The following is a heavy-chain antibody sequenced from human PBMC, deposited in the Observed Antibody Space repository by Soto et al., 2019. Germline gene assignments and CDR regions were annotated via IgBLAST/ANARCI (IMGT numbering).Heavy chain of an antibody. J-gene: IGHJ4*02. CDR3: AKPGVGAAAGICRDC. Sequence: EVQLLESGGGLVQPGGSLRLSCAASGFTFSSYAMSWVRQAPGKGLEWVSAISGSGGSTYYADSVKGRFTISRDNSKNTLYLQRKSLRGEDTAVYYCAKPGVGAAAGICRDCWGQGTLVIVCS. D-gene: IGHD6-13*01. CDR1: GFTFSSYA. V-gene: IGHV3-23*01. CDR2: ISGSGGST.